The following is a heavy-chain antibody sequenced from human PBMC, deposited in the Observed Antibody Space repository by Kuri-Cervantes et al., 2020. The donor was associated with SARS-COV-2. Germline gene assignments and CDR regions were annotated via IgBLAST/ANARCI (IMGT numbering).Heavy chain of an antibody. CDR1: GGTFSSYA. D-gene: IGHD6-13*01. J-gene: IGHJ6*03. Sequence: SVKVSCRASGGTFSSYAISWVRQAPGQGLEWMGRIIPILGTANYAQKFQGRVTITADKSTSTAYMELSSLRSEDTAVYYCARDREQLVARAYYYYYYMDVWGKGTTVTAP. V-gene: IGHV1-69*04. CDR2: IIPILGTA. CDR3: ARDREQLVARAYYYYYYMDV.